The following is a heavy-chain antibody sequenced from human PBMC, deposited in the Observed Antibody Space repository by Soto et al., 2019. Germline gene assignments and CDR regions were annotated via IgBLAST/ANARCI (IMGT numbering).Heavy chain of an antibody. D-gene: IGHD5-12*01. J-gene: IGHJ6*02. V-gene: IGHV1-69*08. Sequence: QVQLVQSGAEVKKPGSSVKVSCKASGGTFSSYTISWVRQAPGQGLEWMGRIIPILGIANYAQKFQGRVTITADKSTSTAYMELSSLRSEDTAVYYCARETERMATYSHYGMDVWGQGTTVTVSS. CDR2: IIPILGIA. CDR3: ARETERMATYSHYGMDV. CDR1: GGTFSSYT.